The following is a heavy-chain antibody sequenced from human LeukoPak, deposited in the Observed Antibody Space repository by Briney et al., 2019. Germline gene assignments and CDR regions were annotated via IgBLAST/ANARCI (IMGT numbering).Heavy chain of an antibody. V-gene: IGHV1-69*05. CDR2: IIPIFGTA. J-gene: IGHJ5*02. CDR3: AREEPGIAAAGSKGGSWFDP. CDR1: GGTFSSDA. Sequence: SVKVSCKASGGTFSSDAISWVRQAPGQGLEWMGGIIPIFGTANYAQKFQGRVTITTDESTSTAYMELSSLRSEDTAVYYCAREEPGIAAAGSKGGSWFDPWGQGTLVTVSS. D-gene: IGHD6-13*01.